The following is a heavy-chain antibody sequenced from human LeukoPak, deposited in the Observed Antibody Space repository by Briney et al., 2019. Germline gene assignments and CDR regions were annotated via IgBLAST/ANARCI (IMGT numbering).Heavy chain of an antibody. CDR3: ARQPLDYYGLDV. V-gene: IGHV5-10-1*01. Sequence: GESLKISCKGSGYSFTTYWINWVRQMPGKGLEWMGRIAPSDSYTNYSPSLQGHVTISADKSISTAYLQWSSLKASDTAMYYCARQPLDYYGLDVWGQGTTVTVSS. CDR1: GYSFTTYW. J-gene: IGHJ6*02. CDR2: IAPSDSYT.